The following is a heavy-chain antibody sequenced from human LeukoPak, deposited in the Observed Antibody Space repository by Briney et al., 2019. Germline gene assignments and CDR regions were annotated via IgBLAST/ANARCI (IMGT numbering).Heavy chain of an antibody. V-gene: IGHV1-69*04. J-gene: IGHJ4*02. D-gene: IGHD3-9*01. CDR1: GGTFTNYA. Sequence: SVRDSRKASGGTFTNYAINWVRQAPGQGLEWMGRIIPILDVTNYAQKFQGRVTITADQSTSTAYLELSSLRSEDTAVYYCARGGGVDILTGFQYWGQASLVTVSS. CDR2: IIPILDVT. CDR3: ARGGGVDILTGFQY.